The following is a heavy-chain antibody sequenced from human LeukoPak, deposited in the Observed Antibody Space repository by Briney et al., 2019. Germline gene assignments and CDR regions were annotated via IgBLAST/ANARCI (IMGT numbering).Heavy chain of an antibody. D-gene: IGHD2-2*01. J-gene: IGHJ6*03. CDR3: AREDIVVVPAAETSTYYYMDV. CDR2: IYYSGST. CDR1: GGSISSYY. Sequence: PSETLSLTCTVSGGSISSYYWSWIRQPPGKGLEWIGYIYYSGSTNYNPSLKSRVTISVDTSKNQFSLKLSSVTAADTAVYYCAREDIVVVPAAETSTYYYMDVWGKGTTVTVSS. V-gene: IGHV4-59*01.